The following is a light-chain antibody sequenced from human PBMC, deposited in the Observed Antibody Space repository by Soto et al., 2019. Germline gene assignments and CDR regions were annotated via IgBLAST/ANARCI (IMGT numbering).Light chain of an antibody. Sequence: IVMTPPPLSSPVTLGQPASISCRSSQSLVHCDGNTYLSWLQLRPGQPPRLLIYKVSNRFSGVTDRFRGRGAETDLTLKIRRVGSEDVGVYYCMQATQYPRYTCGQETKLEI. CDR2: KVS. J-gene: IGKJ2*01. CDR3: MQATQYPRYT. V-gene: IGKV2-24*01. CDR1: QSLVHCDGNTY.